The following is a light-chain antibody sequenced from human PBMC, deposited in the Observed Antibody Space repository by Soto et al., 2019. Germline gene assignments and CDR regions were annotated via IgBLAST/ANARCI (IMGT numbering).Light chain of an antibody. J-gene: IGKJ1*01. Sequence: EIVMTQSPATLSVSPGERATLSCRASQSVSSNLAWYQQKPGQAPRLLIYGASTRATGIPARFSGSGSGTEFTLTISSLQSEDFPVYYCQQDNNWPPGTFAQGTKVEIK. V-gene: IGKV3-15*01. CDR3: QQDNNWPPGT. CDR1: QSVSSN. CDR2: GAS.